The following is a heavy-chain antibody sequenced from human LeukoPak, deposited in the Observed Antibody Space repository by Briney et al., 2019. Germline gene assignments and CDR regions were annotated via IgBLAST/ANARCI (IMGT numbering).Heavy chain of an antibody. Sequence: GGSLRLSCAASGFTFSSYGMHWVRQAPGKGLGWVAFIRYDGSNKYYADSVKGRFTISRDNSKNTLYLQMNSLRAEDTAVYFCARATWDPNYYYYMDVWGKGTTVTISS. CDR2: IRYDGSNK. CDR1: GFTFSSYG. CDR3: ARATWDPNYYYYMDV. J-gene: IGHJ6*03. V-gene: IGHV3-30*02. D-gene: IGHD1-26*01.